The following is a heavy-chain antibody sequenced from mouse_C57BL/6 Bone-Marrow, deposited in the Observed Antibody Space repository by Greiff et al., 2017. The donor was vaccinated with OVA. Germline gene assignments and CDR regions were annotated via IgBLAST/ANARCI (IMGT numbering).Heavy chain of an antibody. Sequence: EVKVVESGGGLVKPGGSLKLSCAASGFTFSSYAMSWVRQTPEKRLEWVATISDGGSYTYYPDNVKGRFTISRDNAKNNLYLQMSHLKSEDTAMYYCARDPYDGYRAYWGQGTLVTVSA. CDR3: ARDPYDGYRAY. J-gene: IGHJ3*01. D-gene: IGHD2-3*01. CDR2: ISDGGSYT. CDR1: GFTFSSYA. V-gene: IGHV5-4*01.